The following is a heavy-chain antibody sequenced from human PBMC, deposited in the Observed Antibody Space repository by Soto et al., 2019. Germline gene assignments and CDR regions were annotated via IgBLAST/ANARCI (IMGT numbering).Heavy chain of an antibody. V-gene: IGHV1-18*01. J-gene: IGHJ6*02. D-gene: IGHD3-16*01. CDR3: AMVDVYVTPSPQDV. CDR1: GYSFPNHE. CDR2: MNPYSGNT. Sequence: ASVKVSCKASGYSFPNHEINWVRQAPGRGLEWMGWMNPYSGNTNYAQNFQGRVTLTTDTSTSTAYMELRSLRSNDTAVYYCAMVDVYVTPSPQDVWGQGTTVTVSS.